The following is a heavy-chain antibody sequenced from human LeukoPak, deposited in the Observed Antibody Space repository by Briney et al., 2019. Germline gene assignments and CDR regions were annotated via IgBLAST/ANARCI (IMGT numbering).Heavy chain of an antibody. CDR2: ISSIGDAT. CDR3: AKDPRAMGRYFFDD. CDR1: GFTFNAYA. V-gene: IGHV3-23*01. J-gene: IGHJ4*01. D-gene: IGHD3-16*01. Sequence: GGSLRLSCVGSGFTFNAYAMSWVRQRPGKGPEWVSMISSIGDATDYAESVKDRLSISRDNAKKTLYLQINDPRGDDTAIYYCAKDPRAMGRYFFDDWGQRSLVIVSS.